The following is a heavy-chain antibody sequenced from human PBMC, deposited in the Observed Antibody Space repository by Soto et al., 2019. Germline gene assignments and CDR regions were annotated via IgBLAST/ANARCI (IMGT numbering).Heavy chain of an antibody. D-gene: IGHD6-13*01. V-gene: IGHV1-18*01. J-gene: IGHJ4*02. CDR3: ELDGGSSWYFYDY. Sequence: EDSVKVSCKASGYTCTSYGISWVRQAPGQGLEWMGWISAYNGNTNYAQKLQGRVTMTTDTSTSTPYMELRSLRSEETAVYDCELDGGSSWYFYDYWGQRPLVPVSA. CDR2: ISAYNGNT. CDR1: GYTCTSYG.